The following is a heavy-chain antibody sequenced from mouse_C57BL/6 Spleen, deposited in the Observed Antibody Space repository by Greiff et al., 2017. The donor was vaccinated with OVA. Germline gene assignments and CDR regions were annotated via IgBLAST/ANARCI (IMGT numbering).Heavy chain of an antibody. V-gene: IGHV1-26*01. Sequence: VQLQQSGPELVKPGASVKISCKASGYTFTDYYMNWVKQSHGKSLEWIGDINPNNGGTSYNQKFKGKATLTVDKSSSTAYMELRSLTSEDSAVYYCARSGLRYLDVWGTGTTVTVSS. CDR1: GYTFTDYY. J-gene: IGHJ1*03. D-gene: IGHD3-1*01. CDR2: INPNNGGT. CDR3: ARSGLRYLDV.